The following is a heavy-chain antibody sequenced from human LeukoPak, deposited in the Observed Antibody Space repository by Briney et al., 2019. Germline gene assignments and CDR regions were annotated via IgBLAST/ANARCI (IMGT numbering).Heavy chain of an antibody. Sequence: SQTVSLTCAISGDSVSSNRSAWNWLRQSPSRGIKWLGRTYYRSKWYNDYAVSVKSRITINPDTAKNQFSLQLHSVTPDDTAMYYCAAGAVAGIIFWGQGSLVTVSS. V-gene: IGHV6-1*01. D-gene: IGHD6-19*01. CDR1: GDSVSSNRSA. J-gene: IGHJ4*02. CDR3: AAGAVAGIIF. CDR2: TYYRSKWYN.